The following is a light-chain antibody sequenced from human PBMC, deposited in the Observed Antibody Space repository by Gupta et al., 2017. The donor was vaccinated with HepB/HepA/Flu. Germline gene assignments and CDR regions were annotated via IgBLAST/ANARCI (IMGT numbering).Light chain of an antibody. CDR3: QQRKSYPLT. CDR2: AAS. V-gene: IGKV1-9*01. CDR1: QDISSN. Sequence: DIQLTQPPSFLSAPVGDRITITCRASQDISSNLAWFQQKQGKAPKLLIYAASSLQSRVPSTFCGSRSGTEFSLTISSLQHQDFATYYCQQRKSYPLTFGGGTRVEIK. J-gene: IGKJ4*01.